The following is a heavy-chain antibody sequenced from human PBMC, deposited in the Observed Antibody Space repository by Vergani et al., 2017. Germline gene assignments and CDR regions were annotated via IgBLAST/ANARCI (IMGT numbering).Heavy chain of an antibody. D-gene: IGHD6-19*01. Sequence: VQLLESGGDLVQPGGSLRLSCAASGFTFIMHAMSWVRQAPGKGLEWVSTRSASDRRTHYADSVKGRFTISRDISKNTLFLHMNSLRPEDTAVYYCAKVGRSEVAGTFGAFDIWGQGTMVTVSS. V-gene: IGHV3-23*01. CDR1: GFTFIMHA. CDR3: AKVGRSEVAGTFGAFDI. J-gene: IGHJ3*02. CDR2: RSASDRRT.